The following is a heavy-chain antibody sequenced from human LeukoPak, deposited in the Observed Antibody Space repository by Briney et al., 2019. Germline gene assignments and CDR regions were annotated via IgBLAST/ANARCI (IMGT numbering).Heavy chain of an antibody. Sequence: GGSLRLSCSVSGFSFSSYVLHWVRQAPGKGLEWVSVISSSGGSTYYADSVKGRFTISRDNSKNTLYLQMNSLRAEDTAVYYCAKDESSGYYYFDHWGQGTLVTVSS. V-gene: IGHV3-23*01. J-gene: IGHJ4*02. CDR2: ISSSGGST. D-gene: IGHD3-22*01. CDR1: GFSFSSYV. CDR3: AKDESSGYYYFDH.